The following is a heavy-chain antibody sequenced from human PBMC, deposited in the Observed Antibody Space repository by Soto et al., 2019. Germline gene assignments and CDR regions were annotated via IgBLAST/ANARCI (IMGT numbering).Heavy chain of an antibody. Sequence: QVQLQESGPGLVKPSETLSLTCTVSGGSISSYYWSWIRQPPGKGLEWIGYIYYSGSTNYNPSLKSRVTISVDTSKNQFSLKLSSVTAADTAVYYCARDSSLQCLVLDYGMDVWGQGTTVSVSS. CDR1: GGSISSYY. CDR2: IYYSGST. V-gene: IGHV4-59*01. D-gene: IGHD6-19*01. J-gene: IGHJ6*02. CDR3: ARDSSLQCLVLDYGMDV.